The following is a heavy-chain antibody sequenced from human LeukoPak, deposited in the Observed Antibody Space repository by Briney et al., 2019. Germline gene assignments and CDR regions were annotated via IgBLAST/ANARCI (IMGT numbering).Heavy chain of an antibody. CDR2: INHSGST. CDR3: ARHPRRYYGGNRGPFDY. CDR1: GGSFSGYY. Sequence: SETLSLTCAVYGGSFSGYYWSWIRQPPGKGLEWIGEINHSGSTNYNPSLKSRVTISVDTSKNQFSLKLSSVTAADTAVYYCARHPRRYYGGNRGPFDYWGQGTLVTVSS. D-gene: IGHD4-23*01. V-gene: IGHV4-34*01. J-gene: IGHJ4*02.